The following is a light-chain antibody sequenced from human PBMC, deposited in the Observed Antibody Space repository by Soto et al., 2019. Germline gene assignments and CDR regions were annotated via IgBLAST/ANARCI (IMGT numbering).Light chain of an antibody. Sequence: LTQPPSASGTPGQRVTISCSGSSSNIGSEYVVWYQHLPGTAPKLLIYRNNQRPSGVPDRFAGSKSGTSASLAISGLRSEDEADYYCAARDDSLSGHWVFGGGTKVTVL. CDR2: RNN. V-gene: IGLV1-47*01. J-gene: IGLJ3*02. CDR1: SSNIGSEY. CDR3: AARDDSLSGHWV.